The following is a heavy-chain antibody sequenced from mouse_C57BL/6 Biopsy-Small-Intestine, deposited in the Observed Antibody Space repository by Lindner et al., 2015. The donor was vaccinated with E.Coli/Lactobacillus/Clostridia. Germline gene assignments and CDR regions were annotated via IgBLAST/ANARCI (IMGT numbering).Heavy chain of an antibody. D-gene: IGHD1-1*01. CDR2: IDPSTGGS. Sequence: VQLQESGPELVNPGASVKISCKGSGYSFTGYYVNWVKQSPEKSLEWIGQIDPSTGGSTYSQKFKATATLTVDKSSSTTYMQLRSPTSEDSAVYYCTREGLRVYGMDYWGQGTSVTVSS. CDR3: TREGLRVYGMDY. J-gene: IGHJ4*01. V-gene: IGHV1-42*01. CDR1: GYSFTGYY.